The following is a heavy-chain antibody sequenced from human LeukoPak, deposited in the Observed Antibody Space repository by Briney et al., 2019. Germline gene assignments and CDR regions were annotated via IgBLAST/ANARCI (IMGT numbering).Heavy chain of an antibody. V-gene: IGHV3-30*02. D-gene: IGHD1-26*01. CDR1: GFTFSSYG. J-gene: IGHJ4*02. CDR3: ARGISSGSYYYFDY. Sequence: PGGSLRLSCAASGFTFSSYGMHWVRQAPGKGLEWVAFIRYDGSNKYYADSVKGRFTISRDNSKNTLYLQMNSLRAEDTAVYYCARGISSGSYYYFDYWGQGTLVTVSS. CDR2: IRYDGSNK.